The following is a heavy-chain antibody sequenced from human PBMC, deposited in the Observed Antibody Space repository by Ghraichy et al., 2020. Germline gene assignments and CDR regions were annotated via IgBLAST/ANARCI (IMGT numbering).Heavy chain of an antibody. V-gene: IGHV4-34*01. CDR1: GGSFSGYY. D-gene: IGHD4-11*01. J-gene: IGHJ6*03. Sequence: SETLSLTCAVYGGSFSGYYWSWIRQPPGKGLEWIGEINHSGSTNYNPSLKSRVTISVDTSKNQFSLKLSSVTAADTAVYYCARALRELYYSNYVGPPTYYYYMDVWGKGTTVTVSS. CDR3: ARALRELYYSNYVGPPTYYYYMDV. CDR2: INHSGST.